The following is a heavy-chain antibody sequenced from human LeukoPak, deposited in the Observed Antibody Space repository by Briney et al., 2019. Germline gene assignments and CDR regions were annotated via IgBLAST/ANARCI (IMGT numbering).Heavy chain of an antibody. V-gene: IGHV3-9*01. J-gene: IGHJ3*02. CDR2: ISWNSGSI. CDR3: AKEGGRGYSYGSDAFDI. D-gene: IGHD5-18*01. CDR1: GFTFDDYA. Sequence: GRSLRLSCAASGFTFDDYAMHWVRQAPGKGLEWVSGISWNSGSIGYADSVKGRFTISRDNAENSLYLQMNSLRAEDTALYYCAKEGGRGYSYGSDAFDIWGQGTMVTVSS.